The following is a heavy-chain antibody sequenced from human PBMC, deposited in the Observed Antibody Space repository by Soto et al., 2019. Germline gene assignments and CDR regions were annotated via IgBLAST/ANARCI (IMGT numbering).Heavy chain of an antibody. CDR1: GGSISSSIYY. J-gene: IGHJ6*02. Sequence: QLQLQESGPGLVKPSETLSLTCTVSGGSISSSIYYWGWIRQPPGKGLEWIGSIYYSGSTYYNPSLKSRVTISVDTSKNQFSLKLSSVTAADTAVYYCARRIALDDYYYGMDVWGQGTTVTVSS. CDR3: ARRIALDDYYYGMDV. D-gene: IGHD6-13*01. CDR2: IYYSGST. V-gene: IGHV4-39*01.